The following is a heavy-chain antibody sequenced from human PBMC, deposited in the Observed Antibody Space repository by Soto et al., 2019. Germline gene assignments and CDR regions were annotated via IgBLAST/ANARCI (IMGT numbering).Heavy chain of an antibody. D-gene: IGHD2-2*01. CDR3: ARVGDVVAVPAAYYYYYYMDV. Sequence: HGGSLRLSCASSGFTFSSYGIHWARQAPGKGLEWVAVIWDDRSNEYYADSVKGRFTISRDNSKNSLYLQMNSLRAEDTAVYYCARVGDVVAVPAAYYYYYYMDVWGKGTTVTVSS. CDR2: IWDDRSNE. J-gene: IGHJ6*03. V-gene: IGHV3-33*01. CDR1: GFTFSSYG.